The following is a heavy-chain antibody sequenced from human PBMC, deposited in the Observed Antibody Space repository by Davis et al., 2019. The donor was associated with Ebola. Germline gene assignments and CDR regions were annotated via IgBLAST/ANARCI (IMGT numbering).Heavy chain of an antibody. D-gene: IGHD2-21*01. J-gene: IGHJ3*01. Sequence: PGGSLRLSCTASRFIFSNYTLNWVRQAPGKGLEWVSSISSTTPSAKFYADSVKGRFTISRDNAKNSLSLQMNSLRAEDTASYYCFVRKLGFDLWGQGTMVTVSS. CDR1: RFIFSNYT. V-gene: IGHV3-21*06. CDR2: ISSTTPSAK. CDR3: FVRKLGFDL.